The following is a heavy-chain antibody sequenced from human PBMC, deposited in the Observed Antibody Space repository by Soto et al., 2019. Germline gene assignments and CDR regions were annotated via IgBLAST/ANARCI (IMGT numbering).Heavy chain of an antibody. Sequence: QVQLQESGPGLVKPSQTLSLTCTVSGGSISSGDNYWSWIRQPPGKGLEWIGYIYYSGSTYYNPSLKSRVTISVDTSKNQFSLKLSSVTAADTAVYYCARSCGGDCYSTTNWFDPWGQGTLVTVSS. CDR3: ARSCGGDCYSTTNWFDP. D-gene: IGHD2-21*02. CDR2: IYYSGST. V-gene: IGHV4-30-4*01. CDR1: GGSISSGDNY. J-gene: IGHJ5*02.